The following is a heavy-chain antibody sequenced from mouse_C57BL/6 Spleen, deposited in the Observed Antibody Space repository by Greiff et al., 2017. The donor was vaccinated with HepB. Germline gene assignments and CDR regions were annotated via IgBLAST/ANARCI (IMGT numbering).Heavy chain of an antibody. J-gene: IGHJ2*01. D-gene: IGHD1-1*01. CDR1: GYTFTSYW. CDR3: ARHYYGSSYFDY. V-gene: IGHV1-61*01. Sequence: QVQLQQPGAELVRPGSSVKLSCKASGYTFTSYWMDWVKQRPGQGLEWIGNIYPSDSETHYNQKFKDKATLTVDKSSSTAYMQRSSLTSEDSAVYYCARHYYGSSYFDYWGQGTTLTVSS. CDR2: IYPSDSET.